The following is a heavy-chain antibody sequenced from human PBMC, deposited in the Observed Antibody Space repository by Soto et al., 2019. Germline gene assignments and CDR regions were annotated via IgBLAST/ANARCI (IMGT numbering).Heavy chain of an antibody. CDR2: IIPILGIA. J-gene: IGHJ5*02. D-gene: IGHD1-26*01. Sequence: SVKVSCKASGGTFSSYTISWVRQAPGQGLEWMGRIIPILGIANYAQKFQGRVTITADESTSTAYMELSSLRSEDTAVYYCARNVGLGGSPLELWFDPWGQGTLVTVSS. CDR3: ARNVGLGGSPLELWFDP. CDR1: GGTFSSYT. V-gene: IGHV1-69*02.